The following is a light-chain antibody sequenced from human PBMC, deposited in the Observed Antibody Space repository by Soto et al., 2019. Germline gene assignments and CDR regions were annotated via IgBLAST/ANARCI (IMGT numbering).Light chain of an antibody. Sequence: QSALTQPRSVSGSPGQSVTISCTGTSSDVGRYNYVSWYQQHPGKAPKLIIYDVTKRPSGVPDRSSGSKSGNTASLTISGLQAEDEADYYCCSYAGSYTHVFGTGTKLTVL. CDR3: CSYAGSYTHV. CDR2: DVT. CDR1: SSDVGRYNY. V-gene: IGLV2-11*01. J-gene: IGLJ1*01.